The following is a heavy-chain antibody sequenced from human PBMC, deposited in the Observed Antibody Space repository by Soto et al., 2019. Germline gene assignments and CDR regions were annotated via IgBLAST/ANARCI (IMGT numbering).Heavy chain of an antibody. D-gene: IGHD2-15*01. CDR3: ARGSHCSGGSCYSNAFDI. Sequence: SETLYLTCTVSGGSISSYYWSWIRQNQGKGLEWIGYIYYSGSTNYNPSLKSRVTISVDTSKNQSSLKLSSETAADTAVYYCARGSHCSGGSCYSNAFDILGQGTMVTVSS. J-gene: IGHJ3*02. CDR1: GGSISSYY. V-gene: IGHV4-59*01. CDR2: IYYSGST.